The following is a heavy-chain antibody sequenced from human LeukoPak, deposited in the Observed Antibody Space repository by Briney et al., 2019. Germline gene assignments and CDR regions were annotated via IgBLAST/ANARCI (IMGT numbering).Heavy chain of an antibody. CDR1: GYTFTSYG. D-gene: IGHD6-19*01. V-gene: IGHV1-18*01. J-gene: IGHJ5*02. CDR2: ISAYNGNT. Sequence: GASVKVSCKSSGYTFTSYGISWVRQAPGQGLEGMGWISAYNGNTNYAQKLQGRVTITTDTSTSTAYMELRSLRLDDAAGSYCESARDRVVAGRENWFDPWGQGTLVTVSS. CDR3: ESARDRVVAGRENWFDP.